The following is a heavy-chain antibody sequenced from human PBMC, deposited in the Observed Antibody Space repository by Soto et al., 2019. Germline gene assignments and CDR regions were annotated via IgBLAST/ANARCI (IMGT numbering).Heavy chain of an antibody. J-gene: IGHJ4*02. CDR1: GYPFRSYA. CDR2: INAGKGDT. D-gene: IGHD2-15*01. CDR3: TTGIGGPGY. Sequence: ASVKVSFKASGYPFRSYAMQWVRQAPGQRLEWMGWINAGKGDTKYSQKFQGRVTITRDTSASTAFMELSSLRSEDTAVYYCTTGIGGPGYWGQGTLVTVSS. V-gene: IGHV1-3*01.